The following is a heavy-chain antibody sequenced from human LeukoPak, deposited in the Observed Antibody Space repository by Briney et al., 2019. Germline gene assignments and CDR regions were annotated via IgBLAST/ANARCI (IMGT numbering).Heavy chain of an antibody. CDR1: GGSISGYY. D-gene: IGHD3-3*01. Sequence: TASETLSLTCTVSGGSISGYYWTWIRQPAGKGLEWIGRIYTSGSTNYNPSLKSRVTMSVDTSKNQFSLKLSSVTAADTAVYYCARSDFWSGYYNYWGQGTLVTVSS. V-gene: IGHV4-4*07. CDR2: IYTSGST. CDR3: ARSDFWSGYYNY. J-gene: IGHJ4*02.